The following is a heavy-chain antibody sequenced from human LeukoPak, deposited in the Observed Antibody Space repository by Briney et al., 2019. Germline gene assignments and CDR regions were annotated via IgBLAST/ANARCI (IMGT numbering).Heavy chain of an antibody. Sequence: PGGSLRLSCTASGFTFSTYWMHWVRQAPGRGLVWVSRINSDGSSASYADSVKGRFTISRDNAKNTLYLQMNSLRVEDTAVYYCAKGYGDLVAFDIWGQGTMVTVSS. CDR3: AKGYGDLVAFDI. V-gene: IGHV3-74*01. CDR2: INSDGSSA. J-gene: IGHJ3*02. CDR1: GFTFSTYW. D-gene: IGHD4-17*01.